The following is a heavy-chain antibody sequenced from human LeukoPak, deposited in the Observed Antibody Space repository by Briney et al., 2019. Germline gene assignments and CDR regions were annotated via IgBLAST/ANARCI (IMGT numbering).Heavy chain of an antibody. Sequence: SVKVSCKASGGTFSSYAISWVRQAPGQGLEWMGGIISIFGTANYAQKFQGRVTITADESTSTAYMELSSLRSEDTAVYYCARDSVPAVVYGYDPTFDYWGQGTLVTVSS. CDR2: IISIFGTA. CDR3: ARDSVPAVVYGYDPTFDY. D-gene: IGHD5-12*01. V-gene: IGHV1-69*01. CDR1: GGTFSSYA. J-gene: IGHJ4*02.